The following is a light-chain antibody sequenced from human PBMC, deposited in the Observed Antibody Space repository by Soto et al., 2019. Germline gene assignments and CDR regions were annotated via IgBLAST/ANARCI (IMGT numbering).Light chain of an antibody. CDR2: GAS. V-gene: IGKV3-15*01. CDR3: QHDNHWPPWT. CDR1: QSVSSN. Sequence: EIVMTQSPATLSVSPGERATLSCRASQSVSSNLAWYQQKPGQAPRLLIDGASTRATGIPARFSGSGSGTDFTLTISSLQSEDFAVYYCQHDNHWPPWTFGQGTKVEIK. J-gene: IGKJ1*01.